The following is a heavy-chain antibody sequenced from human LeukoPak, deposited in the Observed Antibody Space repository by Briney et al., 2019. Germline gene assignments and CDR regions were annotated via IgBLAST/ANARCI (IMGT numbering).Heavy chain of an antibody. D-gene: IGHD2-15*01. CDR2: INPNSGGT. V-gene: IGHV1-2*02. J-gene: IGHJ4*02. CDR1: GYTFTGYY. Sequence: ASVKVSCKASGYTFTGYYMHWVRQAPGQGLEWMGWINPNSGGTNYAQEFQGRVTMTRDTSISTAYMELSRLRSDDTAVYYSARGTIKYCSGGSCYVYWGQGTLVTVSS. CDR3: ARGTIKYCSGGSCYVY.